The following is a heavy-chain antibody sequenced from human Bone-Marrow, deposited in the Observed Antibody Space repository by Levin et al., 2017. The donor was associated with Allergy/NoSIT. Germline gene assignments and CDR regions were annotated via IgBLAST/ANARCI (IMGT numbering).Heavy chain of an antibody. V-gene: IGHV3-66*04. CDR3: ARHQSGSGWFSY. CDR2: LYSGGTT. Sequence: SCTASGFSVSTNSMNWVRQAPGKGLEWVSILYSGGTTYYADSVKGRFTISRDNSKNALYLQMNSLRVEDTAVYYCARHQSGSGWFSYWGQGTLVTVSS. J-gene: IGHJ4*02. CDR1: GFSVSTNS. D-gene: IGHD6-19*01.